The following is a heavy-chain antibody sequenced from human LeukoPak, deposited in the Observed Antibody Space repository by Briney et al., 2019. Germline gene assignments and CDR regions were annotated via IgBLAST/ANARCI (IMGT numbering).Heavy chain of an antibody. Sequence: PSQTLSLTCTVSGGSISSGGYYWSWIRQPPGKGLEWIGYIYHSGSTYYNPSLKSRVTISVDRSKNQFSLKLSSVTAADTAVYYCARGQTPYDFWSGYYFDYWGQGTLVTVSS. D-gene: IGHD3-3*01. CDR2: IYHSGST. J-gene: IGHJ4*02. V-gene: IGHV4-30-2*01. CDR1: GGSISSGGYY. CDR3: ARGQTPYDFWSGYYFDY.